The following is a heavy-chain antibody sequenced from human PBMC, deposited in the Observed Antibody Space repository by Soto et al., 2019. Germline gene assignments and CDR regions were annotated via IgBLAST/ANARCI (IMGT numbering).Heavy chain of an antibody. CDR1: GYTFTSYG. Sequence: EASVKVSCKASGYTFTSYGISWVRQAPGQGLEWMGWISAYNGNTNYAQKLQGRVTMTTDTSTSTAYMELRSLRSDDTAVYYCAREEHIVVVTAIWRGSYPYGMDVWGQGTTVAVSS. J-gene: IGHJ6*02. CDR2: ISAYNGNT. CDR3: AREEHIVVVTAIWRGSYPYGMDV. D-gene: IGHD2-21*02. V-gene: IGHV1-18*01.